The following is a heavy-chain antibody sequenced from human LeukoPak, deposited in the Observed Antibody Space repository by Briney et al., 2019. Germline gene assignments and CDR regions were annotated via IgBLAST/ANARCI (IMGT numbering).Heavy chain of an antibody. CDR2: IWYDGSNK. V-gene: IGHV3-33*01. CDR1: GFAFRSYD. CDR3: ARDQFYAFDI. Sequence: GGSLRLSCAASGFAFRSYDMHGVRQAPDKGLEWVAVIWYDGSNKYYADSVKGRFTISRDNSKNTLYLQMNSLRAEDTAVYYCARDQFYAFDIWGQGTVVTVSS. J-gene: IGHJ3*02.